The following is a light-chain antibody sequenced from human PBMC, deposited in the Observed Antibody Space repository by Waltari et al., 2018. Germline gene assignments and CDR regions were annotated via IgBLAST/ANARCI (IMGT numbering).Light chain of an antibody. J-gene: IGLJ3*02. CDR3: CSYSTSGSWM. V-gene: IGLV2-23*02. CDR2: YVT. CDR1: SSHIGAYNV. Sequence: QSALTQPASVSGSPGQSITIPCTGTSSHIGAYNVVSRFQHHPGNVPELVMYYVTKRPSGISDRFSGSKSGNTASLTISALQADDEADYYCCSYSTSGSWMFGGGTKVTVL.